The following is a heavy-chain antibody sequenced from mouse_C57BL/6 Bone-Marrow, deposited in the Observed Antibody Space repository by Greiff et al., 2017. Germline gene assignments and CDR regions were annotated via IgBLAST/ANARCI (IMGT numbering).Heavy chain of an antibody. V-gene: IGHV1-69*01. CDR2: IDPSDSYT. D-gene: IGHD1-1*01. CDR3: ARAPLSRYFDV. Sequence: VQLQQPGAELVMPGASVKLSCKASGYTFTSYWMHWVKQRPGQGLEWIGEIDPSDSYTNYNQKFKGKSTLTVDKSSSTAYMQLSSLTSEDSAVYYCARAPLSRYFDVWGTGTTDTVSS. J-gene: IGHJ1*03. CDR1: GYTFTSYW.